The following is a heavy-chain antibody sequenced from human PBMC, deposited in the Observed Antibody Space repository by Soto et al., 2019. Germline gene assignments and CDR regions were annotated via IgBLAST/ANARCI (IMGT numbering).Heavy chain of an antibody. J-gene: IGHJ4*02. CDR2: ISSTTNYI. CDR1: GFTFTRYS. Sequence: PGGSLRLSCAASGFTFTRYSMNWVRQAPGKGLEWVSSISSTTNYIYYGDSMKGRFIISRDNAKNSLYLEMNSLRAEDTAVYCCARESEDLTSNFDYWGQGTLVTVSS. CDR3: ARESEDLTSNFDY. V-gene: IGHV3-21*06.